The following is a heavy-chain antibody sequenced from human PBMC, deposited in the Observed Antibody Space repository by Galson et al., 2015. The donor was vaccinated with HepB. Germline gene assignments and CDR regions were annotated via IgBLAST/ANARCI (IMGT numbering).Heavy chain of an antibody. J-gene: IGHJ6*02. CDR2: TYYRSKWYN. Sequence: CAISGDSVSSNSAAWNWIRQSPSRGLEWLGRTYYRSKWYNDYAVSVKSRITINPDTSKNQFSPQLNSVTPEDTAVYYCARGREGCSSTSCYRTYYYYYYGMDVWGQGTTVTVSS. D-gene: IGHD2-2*02. V-gene: IGHV6-1*01. CDR1: GDSVSSNSAA. CDR3: ARGREGCSSTSCYRTYYYYYYGMDV.